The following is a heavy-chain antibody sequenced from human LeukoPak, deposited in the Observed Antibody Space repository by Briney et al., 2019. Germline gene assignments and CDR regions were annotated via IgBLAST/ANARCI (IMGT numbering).Heavy chain of an antibody. V-gene: IGHV1-8*02. Sequence: ASVKVSCKASGYTFTSYDINWVRQATGQGLEWMGWMNPNSGNTGYAQKLQGRVTMTTDTSTSTAYMELRSLRSDDTAVYYCARDGAVAGYYYYYMDVWGKGTTATVSS. CDR2: MNPNSGNT. J-gene: IGHJ6*03. CDR3: ARDGAVAGYYYYYMDV. CDR1: GYTFTSYD. D-gene: IGHD6-19*01.